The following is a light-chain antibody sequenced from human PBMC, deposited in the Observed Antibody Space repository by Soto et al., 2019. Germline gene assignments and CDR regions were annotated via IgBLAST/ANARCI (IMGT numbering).Light chain of an antibody. J-gene: IGLJ1*01. Sequence: VLTXPPSASGTPGQRVTISCSGGSSNIGSNAVNWYRQLPGTAPKLLIHSNNQRPSGVPDRFSGSKSGTSASLAISGLQSEDEADYYCAAWDDSLNGYVFGTGTKVTVL. CDR1: SSNIGSNA. V-gene: IGLV1-44*01. CDR2: SNN. CDR3: AAWDDSLNGYV.